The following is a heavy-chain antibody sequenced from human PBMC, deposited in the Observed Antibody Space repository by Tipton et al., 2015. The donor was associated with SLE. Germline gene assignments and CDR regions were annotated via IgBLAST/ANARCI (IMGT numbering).Heavy chain of an antibody. J-gene: IGHJ6*02. CDR1: GFTFSTYV. Sequence: SLRLSCAASGFTFSTYVMHWVRQAPGKGLEWVAFIRYDGSKKYYADSVKGRFTISRDNSKNTLYLQMNSLRAEDTAVYYCAKDLELFIHLPSTIMISEGMDVWGQGTTVTVSS. CDR2: IRYDGSKK. CDR3: AKDLELFIHLPSTIMISEGMDV. D-gene: IGHD3/OR15-3a*01. V-gene: IGHV3-30*02.